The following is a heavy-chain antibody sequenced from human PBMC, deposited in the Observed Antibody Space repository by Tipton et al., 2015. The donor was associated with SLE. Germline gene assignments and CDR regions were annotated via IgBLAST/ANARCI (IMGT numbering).Heavy chain of an antibody. CDR3: ARREAAAALPFDY. CDR1: GGSISSSSYY. Sequence: TLSLTCTVSGGSISSSSYYWGGIRQPPGKGLEWIGSIYYSGSTYYNPSLKSRVTISVDTSKNQFSLKLSSVTAADTAVYYCARREAAAALPFDYWGQGTLVTVSS. J-gene: IGHJ4*02. V-gene: IGHV4-39*07. D-gene: IGHD6-13*01. CDR2: IYYSGST.